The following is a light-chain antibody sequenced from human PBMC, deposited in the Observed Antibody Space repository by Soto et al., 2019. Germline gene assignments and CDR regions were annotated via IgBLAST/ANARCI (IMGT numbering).Light chain of an antibody. Sequence: DIVMTQSPDTLSVSPGQRATLSCRASQSISNNLSWYQQKPRHAPRLLIYSASTRATNFPARISGGGSGTDFTPTISGLQSEDFAVYYCQQYSSWPTTFGQGTKVDI. CDR1: QSISNN. J-gene: IGKJ1*01. V-gene: IGKV3-15*01. CDR3: QQYSSWPTT. CDR2: SAS.